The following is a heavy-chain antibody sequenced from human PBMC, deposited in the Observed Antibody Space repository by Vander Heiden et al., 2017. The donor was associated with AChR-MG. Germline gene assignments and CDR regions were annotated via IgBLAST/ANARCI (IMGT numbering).Heavy chain of an antibody. V-gene: IGHV3-23*01. CDR3: AKGRWSIHTFQH. CDR1: GVTVSSYA. J-gene: IGHJ1*01. D-gene: IGHD2-15*01. CDR2: ISGSGGST. Sequence: EVQLLESGGGLVQPGGSPTLSCAASGVTVSSYAMSWFRQAPGKGLEWVSAISGSGGSTYYADSVKGRFTISRDNSKNTLYLQMNSLRAEDTAVYYCAKGRWSIHTFQHWGQGTLVTVSS.